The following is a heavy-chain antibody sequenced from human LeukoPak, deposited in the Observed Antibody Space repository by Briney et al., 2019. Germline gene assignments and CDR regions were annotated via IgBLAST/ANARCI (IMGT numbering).Heavy chain of an antibody. Sequence: SETLSLTCTVSGGSISSGSYYWSWIRQPPGKGLEWIGYIYYSGSTNYNPSLKSRVTISVDTSKNQFSLKLSSVTAADTAVYYCARGVPWFGELLYLHDYWGQGTLVTVSS. J-gene: IGHJ4*02. CDR3: ARGVPWFGELLYLHDY. CDR2: IYYSGST. V-gene: IGHV4-61*01. D-gene: IGHD3-10*01. CDR1: GGSISSGSYY.